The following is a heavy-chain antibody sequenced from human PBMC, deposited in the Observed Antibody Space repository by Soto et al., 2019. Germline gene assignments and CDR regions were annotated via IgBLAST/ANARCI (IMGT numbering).Heavy chain of an antibody. CDR1: GFTFTSYT. V-gene: IGHV3-21*06. CDR3: ARARVYATGPLDF. Sequence: KPGGFLRLSCAASGFTFTSYTMNWVRQAPGKGLEWVSSISSSSDYIYYADSMKGRVTISRDNAKNSLFLDMNSLTGEDTAVYYCARARVYATGPLDFWGQGTLVTVSS. CDR2: ISSSSDYI. D-gene: IGHD6-13*01. J-gene: IGHJ4*02.